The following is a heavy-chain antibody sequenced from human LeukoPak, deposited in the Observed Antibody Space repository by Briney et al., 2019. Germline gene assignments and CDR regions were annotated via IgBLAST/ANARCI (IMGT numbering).Heavy chain of an antibody. CDR1: GGSISSGSYF. J-gene: IGHJ4*02. CDR3: ARELAGYGKLDY. D-gene: IGHD5-12*01. V-gene: IGHV4-61*02. CDR2: IYTSGST. Sequence: PSQTLSLTCTVSGGSISSGSYFWSWSRQPAGKGLEWIGRIYTSGSTNYNPSLKSRVTISPDTSKNQFSLKLSSVTAADTAVYYCARELAGYGKLDYWGQGILVTVSS.